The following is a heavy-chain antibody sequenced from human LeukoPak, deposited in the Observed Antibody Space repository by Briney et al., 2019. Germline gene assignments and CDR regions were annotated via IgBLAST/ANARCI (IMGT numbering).Heavy chain of an antibody. V-gene: IGHV3-53*01. CDR3: ARVDVVRGVIIDDY. CDR1: GFTVSSNY. CDR2: IYSGGST. J-gene: IGHJ4*02. D-gene: IGHD3-10*01. Sequence: QAGGSLRLSCAASGFTVSSNYMSWVRQAPGKGLEWVSVIYSGGSTYYADSVKGRFTISRDNSKNTLYLQMNSLRAEDTAVYYCARVDVVRGVIIDDYWGQGTLVTVSS.